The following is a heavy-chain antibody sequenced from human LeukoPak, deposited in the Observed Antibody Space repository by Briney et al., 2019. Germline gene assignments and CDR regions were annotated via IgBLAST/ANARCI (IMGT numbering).Heavy chain of an antibody. V-gene: IGHV4-4*07. CDR1: GGSISSYY. CDR3: ARVQASRLKTPYYYYMDV. Sequence: SETLSLTCTVSGGSISSYYWSWIRQPAGKGLEWIGRIYTSGSTNYNPSLKSRVTMSVDTSKNQFSLKLSSVTAADAAVYYCARVQASRLKTPYYYYMDVWGKGTTVTVSS. D-gene: IGHD6-25*01. J-gene: IGHJ6*03. CDR2: IYTSGST.